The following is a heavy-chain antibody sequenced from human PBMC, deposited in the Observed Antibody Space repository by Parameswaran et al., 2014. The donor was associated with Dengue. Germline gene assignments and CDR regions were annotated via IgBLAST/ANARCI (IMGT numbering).Heavy chain of an antibody. CDR3: AKGPGGSYFDYYYYGMDV. J-gene: IGHJ6*02. Sequence: VRQMPGKGLEWVSGISWNSGSIGYADSVKGRFTISRDNAKNSLYLQMNSLRAEDTALYYCAKGPGGSYFDYYYYGMDVWGQGTTVTVSS. V-gene: IGHV3-9*01. CDR2: ISWNSGSI. D-gene: IGHD1-26*01.